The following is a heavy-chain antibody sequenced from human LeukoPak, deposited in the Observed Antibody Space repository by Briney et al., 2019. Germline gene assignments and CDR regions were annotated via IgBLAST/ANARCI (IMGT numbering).Heavy chain of an antibody. D-gene: IGHD6-19*01. CDR3: ARELAGPGDYYYYYGMDV. CDR1: GGSISSSSYY. V-gene: IGHV4-39*07. CDR2: IYHSGST. Sequence: PSETLSLTCTVSGGSISSSSYYWGWIRQPPGKGLEWIGSIYHSGSTYYNPSLKSRVTISVDTSKNQFSLKLSSVTAADTAVYYCARELAGPGDYYYYYGMDVWGQGTTVTVSS. J-gene: IGHJ6*02.